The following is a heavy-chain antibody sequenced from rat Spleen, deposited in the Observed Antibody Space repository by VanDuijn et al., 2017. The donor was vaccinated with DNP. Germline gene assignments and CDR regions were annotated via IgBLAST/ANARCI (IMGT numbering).Heavy chain of an antibody. V-gene: IGHV7-6*01. CDR3: AKHEKQLLWFAY. Sequence: EVKLLESGGGLVQPGGSLRLSCAASGFTFADFYMSWIRQSPGKAPEWLSFIRNKASGYRTEYNPSVKGRFTISRDDSQNVLYLQMNTLRAEDTAIYYCAKHEKQLLWFAYWGQGTLVTVSS. CDR1: GFTFADFY. D-gene: IGHD1-10*01. J-gene: IGHJ3*01. CDR2: IRNKASGYRT.